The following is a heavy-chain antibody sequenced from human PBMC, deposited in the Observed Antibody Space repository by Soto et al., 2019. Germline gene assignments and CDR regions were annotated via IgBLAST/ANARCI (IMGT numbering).Heavy chain of an antibody. CDR1: GGSISSYY. CDR2: IYYSGST. D-gene: IGHD3-10*01. Sequence: QVQLQESGPGLVKPSETLSLTCTVSGGSISSYYWSWIRQPPGKGLEWIGYIYYSGSTNYNPSLKSRGTISVDTTNTQFSLKLSSVTAADTAVYYCARSEFSVVRGVIETFDPWGQGTLVTVSS. J-gene: IGHJ5*02. CDR3: ARSEFSVVRGVIETFDP. V-gene: IGHV4-59*01.